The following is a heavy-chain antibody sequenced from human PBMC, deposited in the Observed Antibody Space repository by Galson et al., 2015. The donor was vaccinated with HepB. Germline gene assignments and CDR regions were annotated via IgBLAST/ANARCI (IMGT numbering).Heavy chain of an antibody. V-gene: IGHV3-21*01. D-gene: IGHD3-10*01. CDR2: ISSSSSYI. CDR1: GFTFSSYS. CDR3: ARSLWFGELTRFDY. J-gene: IGHJ4*02. Sequence: SLRLSCAASGFTFSSYSMNWVRQAPGRGLEWVSSISSSSSYIYYADSVKGRFTISRDNAKNSLYLQMNSLRAEDTAVYYCARSLWFGELTRFDYWGQGTLVTVSS.